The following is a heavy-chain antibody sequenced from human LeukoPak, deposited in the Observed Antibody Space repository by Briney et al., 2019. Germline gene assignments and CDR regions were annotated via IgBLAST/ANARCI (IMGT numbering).Heavy chain of an antibody. CDR2: IYHSGST. V-gene: IGHV4-38-2*02. CDR1: GYSISSGYY. D-gene: IGHD1-26*01. CDR3: ARHSGSYLGYYYYYMDV. Sequence: SETLSLTCTVSGYSISSGYYWGWIRQPPGKGLEWIGSIYHSGSTYYNPSLKSRVTISVDTSKNQFSLKLSSVTAADTAVYYCARHSGSYLGYYYYYMDVWGKGTTVTISS. J-gene: IGHJ6*03.